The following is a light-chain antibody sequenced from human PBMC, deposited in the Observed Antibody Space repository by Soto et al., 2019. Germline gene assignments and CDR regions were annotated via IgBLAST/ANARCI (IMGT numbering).Light chain of an antibody. Sequence: VLTQSPGTLSLSPGERATLSCRASQTVTSNFLAWYQEKPGQAPRLLIYGASSRATGIPDRFSGSGSGTDFTLTISRPEPEDSAVYYCQDSSTSPWPFGQGTKVDIK. V-gene: IGKV3-20*01. CDR2: GAS. CDR3: QDSSTSPWP. CDR1: QTVTSNF. J-gene: IGKJ1*01.